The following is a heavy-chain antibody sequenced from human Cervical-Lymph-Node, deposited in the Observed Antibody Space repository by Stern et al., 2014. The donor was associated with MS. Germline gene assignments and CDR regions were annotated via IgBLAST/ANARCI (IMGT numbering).Heavy chain of an antibody. Sequence: QVQLVQSGAEVKKPGSSVKVSCKASGGTFSSYAISWVRQAPGTGLEGVGGIIPIFGTANYAQKFQGRVTITADESASTAYMELSSLRSEDTAVYYCARGELKEGLVRGMDVWGQGTTVTVSS. J-gene: IGHJ6*02. D-gene: IGHD1-26*01. V-gene: IGHV1-69*01. CDR2: IIPIFGTA. CDR1: GGTFSSYA. CDR3: ARGELKEGLVRGMDV.